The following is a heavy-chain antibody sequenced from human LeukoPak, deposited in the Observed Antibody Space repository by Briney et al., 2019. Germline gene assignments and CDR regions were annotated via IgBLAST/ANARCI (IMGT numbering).Heavy chain of an antibody. V-gene: IGHV1-18*01. CDR1: GYTFSNYG. CDR3: ASSVEMATIPYFDY. D-gene: IGHD5-24*01. J-gene: IGHJ4*02. Sequence: ASVKVSCKASGYTFSNYGINWVRQAPGQGLEWMGWISTFNGNTNYAQNLQGRVTITADESTSTAYMELSSLRSEDTAVYYCASSVEMATIPYFDYWGQGTLVTVSS. CDR2: ISTFNGNT.